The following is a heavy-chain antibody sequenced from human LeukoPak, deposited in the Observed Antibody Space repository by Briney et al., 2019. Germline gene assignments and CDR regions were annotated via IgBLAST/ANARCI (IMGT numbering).Heavy chain of an antibody. D-gene: IGHD4-23*01. CDR2: ISYDGSNK. Sequence: GRSLRLSCAASGFTFNTYGMHWVRQAPGKGLEWVAVISYDGSNKYYADSVKGRFTISRDNSKNTLYLQMNSLRAEDTAVYYCAKSGGNPTEYFQHWGQGTLVTVSS. CDR3: AKSGGNPTEYFQH. J-gene: IGHJ1*01. V-gene: IGHV3-30*18. CDR1: GFTFNTYG.